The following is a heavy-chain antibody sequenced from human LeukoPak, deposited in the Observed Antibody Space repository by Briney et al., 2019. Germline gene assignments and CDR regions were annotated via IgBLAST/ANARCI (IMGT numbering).Heavy chain of an antibody. CDR3: ARVTGYIVEDYFDY. Sequence: PSETLSLTCTVSGGSISSYYWSWIRQPPGKGLEWIGYIYYSGTTNYNPSLKSRVTISVDTSKNQFSLKLSSVTAADTAVYYCARVTGYIVEDYFDYWGQGTLVTVSS. D-gene: IGHD3-22*01. CDR1: GGSISSYY. V-gene: IGHV4-59*01. J-gene: IGHJ4*02. CDR2: IYYSGTT.